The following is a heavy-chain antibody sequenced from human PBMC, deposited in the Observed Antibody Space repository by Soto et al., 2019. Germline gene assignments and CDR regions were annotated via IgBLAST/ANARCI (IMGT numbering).Heavy chain of an antibody. CDR2: IYRGEST. CDR3: ARHLGEASDY. D-gene: IGHD3-16*01. V-gene: IGHV3-53*02. J-gene: IGHJ4*01. CDR1: GFSVITNY. Sequence: EFQLVETGGGLIQPGGSLRLSCAASGFSVITNYMSWVRQAPGKGLEWVSVIYRGESTYYGDSVKDRFTISRDNSKNTLYLQMSSLRAEDTAVYYCARHLGEASDYWGQGTLVAVSS.